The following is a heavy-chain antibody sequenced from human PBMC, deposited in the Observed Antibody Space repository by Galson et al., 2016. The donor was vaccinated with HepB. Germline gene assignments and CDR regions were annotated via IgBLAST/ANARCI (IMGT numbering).Heavy chain of an antibody. CDR3: ARRIEAVGRDHYYYLYGMDV. CDR2: ISSSGNTI. D-gene: IGHD6-13*01. J-gene: IGHJ6*02. V-gene: IGHV3-48*03. Sequence: SLRLSCAASGFTFSSYEMNWVRQTPDKGLEWVSFISSSGNTIYYADSVKGRFTISRDNAKDALYLHLNSLRAEDTAIYYCARRIEAVGRDHYYYLYGMDVWGQGTTVSVSS. CDR1: GFTFSSYE.